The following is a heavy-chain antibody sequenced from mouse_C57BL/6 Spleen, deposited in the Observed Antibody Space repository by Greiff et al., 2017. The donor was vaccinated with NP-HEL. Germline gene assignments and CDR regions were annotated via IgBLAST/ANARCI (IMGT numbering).Heavy chain of an antibody. J-gene: IGHJ2*01. Sequence: EVQLQQSGPELVKPGASVKISCKASGYTFTDYYMNWVKQSHGKSLEWIGDNNPNNGGISYNQKFKGKATLTVAKSSSTAYMELRRLTSEDSAVYSCARSDIYYGNYYWGQGTTLTVSS. D-gene: IGHD2-1*01. V-gene: IGHV1-26*01. CDR3: ARSDIYYGNYY. CDR2: NNPNNGGI. CDR1: GYTFTDYY.